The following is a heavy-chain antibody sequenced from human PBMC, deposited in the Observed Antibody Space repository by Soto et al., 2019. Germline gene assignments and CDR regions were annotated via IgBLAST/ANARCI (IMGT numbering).Heavy chain of an antibody. CDR1: GGPFSSYA. CDR3: ARDGITIFGVVGDYYYGMDV. Sequence: VASVKVSCKASGGPFSSYAISWVRQAPGQGLEWMGGIIPTFGTANYAQKFQGRVTITADESTSTAYMELSSLRSEDTAVYYCARDGITIFGVVGDYYYGMDVWGQGTTVTVSS. D-gene: IGHD3-3*01. J-gene: IGHJ6*02. V-gene: IGHV1-69*13. CDR2: IIPTFGTA.